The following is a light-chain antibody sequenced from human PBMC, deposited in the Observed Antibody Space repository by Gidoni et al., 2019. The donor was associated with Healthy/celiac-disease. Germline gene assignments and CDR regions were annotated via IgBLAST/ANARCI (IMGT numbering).Light chain of an antibody. J-gene: IGKJ2*03. V-gene: IGKV1-39*01. CDR1: QSISSY. CDR3: QQSDSTPPS. CDR2: AAS. Sequence: INIPHPPSSLSASVGDRVTITCRASQSISSYLNWYQQKPGKAPKLLIYAASSLQSGVPSRFSGSGSGTDFTLTISSLQPEDFATYYCQQSDSTPPSFGQGTKLEIK.